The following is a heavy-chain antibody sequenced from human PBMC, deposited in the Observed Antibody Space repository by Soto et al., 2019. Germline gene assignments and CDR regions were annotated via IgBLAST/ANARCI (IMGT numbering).Heavy chain of an antibody. CDR1: GVSIDSHDW. Sequence: QVQLQESGPGLVKPSGTLSLTCAVSGVSIDSHDWWTWVRQPPGKGLEWIGESHQSGNTNYNSSLESRVTISLDKSRNHFSLQLDSVTVADTAVYYCATRATGRVYWGQGTLVTVSS. D-gene: IGHD5-12*01. CDR2: SHQSGNT. V-gene: IGHV4-4*02. J-gene: IGHJ4*02. CDR3: ATRATGRVY.